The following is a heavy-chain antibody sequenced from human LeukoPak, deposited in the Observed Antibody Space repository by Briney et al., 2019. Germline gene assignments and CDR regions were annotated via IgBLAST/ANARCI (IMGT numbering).Heavy chain of an antibody. CDR3: ARDQDYGGDSAP. V-gene: IGHV3-21*01. CDR2: ISSSSSYI. CDR1: GFPFSRYS. D-gene: IGHD4-23*01. J-gene: IGHJ5*02. Sequence: GEPVRLSCAASGFPFSRYSMNWVRQAPGKGLEWVSSISSSSSYIYYADSVKGRFTISRDNAKNSLYLQMNSLRAEDTAVYYCARDQDYGGDSAPWGQGTLVTVSS.